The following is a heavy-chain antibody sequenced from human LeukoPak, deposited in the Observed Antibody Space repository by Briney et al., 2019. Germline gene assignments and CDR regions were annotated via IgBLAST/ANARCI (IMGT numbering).Heavy chain of an antibody. CDR2: ISSSSSYI. J-gene: IGHJ6*03. V-gene: IGHV3-21*04. CDR1: GFTFSSYS. CDR3: AKAPGYCSSTSCYYYMDV. Sequence: AGSLRLSCAASGFTFSSYSMHWVRQAPGKGLEWVSSISSSSSYIYYADSVKGRFTISRDNAKNSLYLQMNSLRAEDTALYYCAKAPGYCSSTSCYYYMDVWGKGTTVTVSS. D-gene: IGHD2-2*01.